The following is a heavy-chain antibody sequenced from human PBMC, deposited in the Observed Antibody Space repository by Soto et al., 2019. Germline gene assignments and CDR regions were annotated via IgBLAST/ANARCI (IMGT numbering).Heavy chain of an antibody. CDR2: VSHDGTER. D-gene: IGHD5-18*01. V-gene: IGHV3-30-3*01. J-gene: IGHJ5*02. Sequence: QVHLMESGGAVVQPGGSLRLSCLASGVTLTGYAMHWVRHAPGMGLEWVASVSHDGTERYAASVRGRFTISRDISKSTVFLQMGSLSGEDTAVYYCTRVGVGYSLGSGFTPWGQGTLVTVSS. CDR1: GVTLTGYA. CDR3: TRVGVGYSLGSGFTP.